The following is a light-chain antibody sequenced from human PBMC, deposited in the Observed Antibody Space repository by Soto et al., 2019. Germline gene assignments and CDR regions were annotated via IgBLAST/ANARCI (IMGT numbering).Light chain of an antibody. Sequence: EIVMTQSPATLSVSPGEGATLSCRASQRLSSYLAWYQQKPGQAPRLLIYGASTRATAIPAMFSGSGSGTEFALTISSLQSEDFAVYYCLQYKSWPLTCGGGTKVEIK. J-gene: IGKJ4*01. CDR1: QRLSSY. CDR2: GAS. CDR3: LQYKSWPLT. V-gene: IGKV3-15*01.